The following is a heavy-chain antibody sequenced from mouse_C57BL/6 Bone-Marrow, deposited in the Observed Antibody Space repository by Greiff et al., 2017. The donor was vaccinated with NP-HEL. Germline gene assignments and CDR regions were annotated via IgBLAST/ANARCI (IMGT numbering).Heavy chain of an antibody. J-gene: IGHJ2*01. D-gene: IGHD2-3*01. V-gene: IGHV1-18*01. CDR2: INPNNGGT. Sequence: EVQLQESGPELVKPGASVKIPCKASGYTFTDYNMDWVKQSHGKSLEWIGDINPNNGGTIYNQKFKGKATLTVDKSSSTAYMELRSLTSEDTAVYYCARARWLLADYWGQGTTLTVSS. CDR1: GYTFTDYN. CDR3: ARARWLLADY.